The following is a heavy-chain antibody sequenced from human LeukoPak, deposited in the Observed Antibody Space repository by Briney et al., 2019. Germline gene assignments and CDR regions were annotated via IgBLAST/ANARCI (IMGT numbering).Heavy chain of an antibody. CDR2: IIPIFGTA. CDR1: GGTFSSYA. V-gene: IGHV1-69*01. Sequence: ASVKVSCKASGGTFSSYAISWVRQAPGQGLEWTGGIIPIFGTANYAQKFQGRVTITADESTSTAYMELSSLRSEDTAVYYCARDYYGSGSYYKSFDYWGQGTLVTVSS. J-gene: IGHJ4*02. D-gene: IGHD3-10*01. CDR3: ARDYYGSGSYYKSFDY.